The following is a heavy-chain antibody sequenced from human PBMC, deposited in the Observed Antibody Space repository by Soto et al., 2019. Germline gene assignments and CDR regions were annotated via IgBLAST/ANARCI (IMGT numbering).Heavy chain of an antibody. CDR3: ARGWGEAFDY. Sequence: QVQLQESGPGLVKPSETLSLTCTVSGGSISGYYWSWIRQPPGKGLEWIGYISYSGSTNYNPSLKSRLTISIDTSKNQFSLKLSSVTAADTAVYYCARGWGEAFDYWGQGTLVTVSS. CDR2: ISYSGST. J-gene: IGHJ4*02. V-gene: IGHV4-59*01. D-gene: IGHD3-16*01. CDR1: GGSISGYY.